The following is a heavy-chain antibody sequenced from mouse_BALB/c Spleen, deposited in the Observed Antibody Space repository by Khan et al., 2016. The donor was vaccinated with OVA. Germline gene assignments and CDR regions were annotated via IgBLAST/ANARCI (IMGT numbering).Heavy chain of an antibody. CDR2: IWGDGST. Sequence: VQLQESGPGLVAPSQSLSITCTVSGFSLTGYGVNWVRQPPGKGLEWLGMIWGDGSTDYNSDLDSRLSITKDNSKSQVFLKMNSLQTDDTARYYCSRSYYANYREAMDYWGQGNSVTVSS. V-gene: IGHV2-6-7*01. CDR1: GFSLTGYG. CDR3: SRSYYANYREAMDY. D-gene: IGHD2-10*01. J-gene: IGHJ4*01.